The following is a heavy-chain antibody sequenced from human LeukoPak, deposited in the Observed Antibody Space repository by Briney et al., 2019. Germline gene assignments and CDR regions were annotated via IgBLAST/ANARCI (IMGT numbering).Heavy chain of an antibody. CDR1: GFTFSNYW. CDR2: IKQDGSEK. V-gene: IGHV3-7*01. D-gene: IGHD2-2*01. CDR3: ARDRTSDAFDI. J-gene: IGHJ3*02. Sequence: GSLRLSCAASGFTFSNYWMSWVRQAPGRGLEWVANIKQDGSEKYYVDSVKGRFTISRDNAKNSLYLQMNSLRAEDTAVYYCARDRTSDAFDIWGQGTMVTVSS.